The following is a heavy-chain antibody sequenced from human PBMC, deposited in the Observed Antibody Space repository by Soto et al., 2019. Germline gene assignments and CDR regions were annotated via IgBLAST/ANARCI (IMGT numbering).Heavy chain of an antibody. D-gene: IGHD5-12*01. V-gene: IGHV3-9*01. CDR2: ISWNSGTI. CDR1: GFTFNDYA. J-gene: IGHJ5*02. CDR3: AKAQYSAYDNSGYNWFDP. Sequence: QPGGSLRLSCAASGFTFNDYAMHWVRQAPGKGLEWVSGISWNSGTIGYADSVKGRSSISRDNAKNSLYLQMKGLRAEDTALYYCAKAQYSAYDNSGYNWFDPCGQGPLVTVSS.